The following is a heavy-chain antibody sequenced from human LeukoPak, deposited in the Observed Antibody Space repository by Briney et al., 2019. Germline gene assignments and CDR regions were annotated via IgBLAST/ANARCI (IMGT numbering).Heavy chain of an antibody. Sequence: NPSETLSLTCTVSGGSISSGSDYWSWIRQPAGKGLEWIGRIYTSGSTNYNPSLKSRVTISVDTSKNQFSLKLSSVTAADTAVYYCARGSGSPADFDYWGQGTLVTVSS. CDR3: ARGSGSPADFDY. J-gene: IGHJ4*02. CDR2: IYTSGST. CDR1: GGSISSGSDY. D-gene: IGHD1-26*01. V-gene: IGHV4-61*02.